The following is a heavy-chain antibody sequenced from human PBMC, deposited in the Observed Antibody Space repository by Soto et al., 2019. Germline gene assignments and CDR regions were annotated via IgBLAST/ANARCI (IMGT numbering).Heavy chain of an antibody. D-gene: IGHD2-21*01. CDR2: ISSSSSYI. CDR1: GFTFSSYS. V-gene: IGHV3-21*01. CDR3: ARDRIPNQPSNGAVDWFDP. J-gene: IGHJ5*02. Sequence: EVQLVESGGGLVKPGGSLRLSCAASGFTFSSYSMNWVRQAPGKGLEWVSSISSSSSYIYYADSVKGRFTISRDNAKNSLYLQMNSLRAEDTAVYYCARDRIPNQPSNGAVDWFDPWGQGTLVTVSS.